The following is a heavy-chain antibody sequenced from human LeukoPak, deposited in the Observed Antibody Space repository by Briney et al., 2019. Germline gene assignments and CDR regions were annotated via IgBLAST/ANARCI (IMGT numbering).Heavy chain of an antibody. J-gene: IGHJ5*02. V-gene: IGHV5-51*01. D-gene: IGHD1-14*01. CDR3: ARQPGSGA. CDR1: GYSFSGYW. Sequence: GESLKISCKASGYSFSGYWIAWVRQMPGKGLEWMGIIFPGDSDTRYSPSFQGQVTISADKATSTVYLQWRTLRASDSAMYYCARQPGSGAWSQGTLVTVSS. CDR2: IFPGDSDT.